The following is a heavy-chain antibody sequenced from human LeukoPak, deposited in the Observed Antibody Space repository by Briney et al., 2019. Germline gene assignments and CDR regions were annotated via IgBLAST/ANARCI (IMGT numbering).Heavy chain of an antibody. D-gene: IGHD6-13*01. CDR3: ARHRYSSSRYGE. V-gene: IGHV4-59*08. J-gene: IGHJ4*02. CDR1: GGSISSYY. Sequence: SETLSLTCTVSGGSISSYYWSWIRQPPGKGLEWIGYIYYSGSTNYNPSLKSRITISVDTSKNQFSLKLSSVTAADTAVYYCARHRYSSSRYGEWGQGTLVTVSS. CDR2: IYYSGST.